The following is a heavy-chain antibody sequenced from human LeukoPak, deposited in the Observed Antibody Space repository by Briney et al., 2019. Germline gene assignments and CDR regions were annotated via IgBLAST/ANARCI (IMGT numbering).Heavy chain of an antibody. Sequence: SETLSLTCTVSGGSISSSSYYWGWIRQLPGEGLEWIGSIYYSGSTYYNPSLKSRVTISVDTSKNQFSLKLSSVTAADTAVYYCARGIAVLVYWGQGTLVTVSS. V-gene: IGHV4-39*01. CDR2: IYYSGST. CDR3: ARGIAVLVY. CDR1: GGSISSSSYY. D-gene: IGHD6-19*01. J-gene: IGHJ4*02.